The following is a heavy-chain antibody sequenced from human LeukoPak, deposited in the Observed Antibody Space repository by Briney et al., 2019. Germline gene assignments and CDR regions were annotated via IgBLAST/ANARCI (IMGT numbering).Heavy chain of an antibody. Sequence: GGSLRLSCVGSGLNLRDHAMYWVRQVPGKGLEWVSGIYWDGRTDCADSVRGRFTTSRDNAKNSLYLQMNSLRVEDTALYYCTKDVLAGGLDYWGPGTLVTVSS. V-gene: IGHV3-9*01. CDR1: GLNLRDHA. D-gene: IGHD2-15*01. J-gene: IGHJ4*01. CDR2: IYWDGRT. CDR3: TKDVLAGGLDY.